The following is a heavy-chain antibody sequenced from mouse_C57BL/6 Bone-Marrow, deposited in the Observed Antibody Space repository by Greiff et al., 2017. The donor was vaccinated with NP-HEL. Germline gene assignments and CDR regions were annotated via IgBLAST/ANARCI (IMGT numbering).Heavy chain of an antibody. D-gene: IGHD2-5*01. V-gene: IGHV1-64*01. CDR2: VHPNSGST. CDR3: APYSNYVYFDY. CDR1: GYTFTSYW. Sequence: QVQLQQPGAELVKPGASVKLSCKASGYTFTSYWMHWVKQRPGQGLEWIGMVHPNSGSTNYNEKFKSKATLTVDKSSSTAYMQLSSLTSEDSAVYYCAPYSNYVYFDYWGQGTTLTVSS. J-gene: IGHJ2*01.